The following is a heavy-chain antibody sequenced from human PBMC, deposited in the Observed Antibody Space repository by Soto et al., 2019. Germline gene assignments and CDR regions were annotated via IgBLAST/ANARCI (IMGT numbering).Heavy chain of an antibody. CDR1: GFTFSSYA. J-gene: IGHJ4*02. CDR3: ARGPRDYGDYFDY. V-gene: IGHV3-23*01. CDR2: ISGSGGST. D-gene: IGHD4-17*01. Sequence: EVQLLESGGGLVQPGGSLRLSCAASGFTFSSYAMSWVRQAPGKGLEWVSAISGSGGSTYYADSVKGRFTISRDNSKNTLYLQMNSLRAEDTAVYYCARGPRDYGDYFDYWGQGTLVTVSS.